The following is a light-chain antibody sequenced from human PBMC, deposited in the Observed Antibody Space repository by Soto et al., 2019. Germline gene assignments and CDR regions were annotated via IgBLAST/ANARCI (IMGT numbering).Light chain of an antibody. CDR1: QSVSSSY. CDR3: QQYGSLPRIT. CDR2: GAS. V-gene: IGKV3-20*01. Sequence: EIVLTQSPGTLSLSPGERATLSCRASQSVSSSYLAWYQQKPGQAPRLLIYGASSRATGIPDRFSGSGSGTDFTLTISRLEPEDFAVYYCQQYGSLPRITFGQGTRLEIK. J-gene: IGKJ5*01.